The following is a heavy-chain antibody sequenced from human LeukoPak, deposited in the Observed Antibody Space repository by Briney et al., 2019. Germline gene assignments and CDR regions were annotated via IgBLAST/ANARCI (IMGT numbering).Heavy chain of an antibody. CDR2: IFHSGNT. J-gene: IGHJ4*02. V-gene: IGHV4-59*01. CDR3: ARDPSTFYFDH. CDR1: GFTFSSYW. Sequence: PGGSLRLSCAASGFTFSSYWMSWIRQPPGKGLEWIGYIFHSGNTDYNPSLKSRVTISVDTSKNQFSLRLSSVTAADTAVYYCARDPSTFYFDHWGQGTLVTVSS. D-gene: IGHD3-16*01.